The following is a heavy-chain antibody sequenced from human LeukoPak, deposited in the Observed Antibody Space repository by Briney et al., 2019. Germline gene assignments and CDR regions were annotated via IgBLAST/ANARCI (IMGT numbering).Heavy chain of an antibody. CDR2: INPICGTA. V-gene: IGHV1-69*06. J-gene: IGHJ6*03. D-gene: IGHD5-18*01. Sequence: ASVKVSCKASGYTFTRYDMHWVRQATGQGLEWMGGINPICGTANYAQKFQGRVTITADKSTSIAYMELSSRRSEDTAVYYWTRAQINRGYSYGHIERDYDYYMDVWGKGTTVTVSS. CDR1: GYTFTRYD. CDR3: TRAQINRGYSYGHIERDYDYYMDV.